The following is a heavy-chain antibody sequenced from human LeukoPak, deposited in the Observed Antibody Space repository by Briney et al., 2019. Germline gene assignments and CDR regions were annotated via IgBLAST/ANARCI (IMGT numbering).Heavy chain of an antibody. Sequence: GGSLRLSCAASGFTFSDYYMSWIRQAPGKGLEWVSYISSSGSTIYYADSVKGRFTISRDNSKNTLYLQMNSLRAEDTAVYYCAKDPPEKGNYYYYMDVWGKGTTVTISS. CDR1: GFTFSDYY. J-gene: IGHJ6*03. D-gene: IGHD3-10*01. CDR3: AKDPPEKGNYYYYMDV. CDR2: ISSSGSTI. V-gene: IGHV3-11*04.